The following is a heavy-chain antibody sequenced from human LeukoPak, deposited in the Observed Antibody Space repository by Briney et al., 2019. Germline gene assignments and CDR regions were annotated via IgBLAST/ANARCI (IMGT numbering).Heavy chain of an antibody. Sequence: GGSLRLSCAASGFTFSDYYMSWIRQAPGKGLEWVSYISSSGSTIYYADSVKGRFTISRDNSKNTLYLQMNSLRAEDTALYYCARGTSDGNFDYWGQGTLVTVSS. CDR1: GFTFSDYY. CDR3: ARGTSDGNFDY. V-gene: IGHV3-11*04. D-gene: IGHD5-24*01. CDR2: ISSSGSTI. J-gene: IGHJ4*02.